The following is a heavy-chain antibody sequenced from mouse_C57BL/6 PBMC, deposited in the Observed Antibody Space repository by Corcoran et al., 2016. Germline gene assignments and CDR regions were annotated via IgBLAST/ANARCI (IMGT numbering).Heavy chain of an antibody. CDR1: GYTFTDYY. D-gene: IGHD2-3*01. CDR3: ARDGYYAMDY. J-gene: IGHJ4*01. Sequence: EVQLQQSGPVLVKPGASVKMSCKASGYTFTDYYMNWVKQSHGKSLEWIGVINPYNGGTSYNQKFKGKATLTVDKSSSTAYMELRSLTSEDSAVYYCARDGYYAMDYWGQGTSVTVSS. V-gene: IGHV1-19*01. CDR2: INPYNGGT.